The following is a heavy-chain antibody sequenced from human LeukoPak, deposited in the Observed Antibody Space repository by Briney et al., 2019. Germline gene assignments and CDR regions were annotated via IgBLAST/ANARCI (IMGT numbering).Heavy chain of an antibody. CDR2: IIPIFGTA. V-gene: IGHV1-69*05. Sequence: SVKVSCKASGGTFSSYAISWVRQAPGQGLEWMGGIIPIFGTANYAQKFQGRVTITTDESTSTAYMELSSLGSEDTAVYYCARGLAVDVVTKLAWVDYYYMDVWGKGTTVTVSS. CDR1: GGTFSSYA. CDR3: ARGLAVDVVTKLAWVDYYYMDV. J-gene: IGHJ6*03. D-gene: IGHD3-22*01.